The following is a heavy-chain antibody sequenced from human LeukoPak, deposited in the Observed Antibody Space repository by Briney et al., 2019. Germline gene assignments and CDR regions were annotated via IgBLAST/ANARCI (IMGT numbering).Heavy chain of an antibody. CDR1: GFTFSSSG. Sequence: GGSLRLSCAASGFTFSSSGMHWVRQAPGKGLEWVALIWYDGTIKYYTDSVKGRFTISRDNSKNTLYLQMNSLRAEDTAVYYCARDVGSGNYYRGYFDYWGQGTLVTVSS. J-gene: IGHJ4*02. CDR2: IWYDGTIK. CDR3: ARDVGSGNYYRGYFDY. D-gene: IGHD1-26*01. V-gene: IGHV3-33*01.